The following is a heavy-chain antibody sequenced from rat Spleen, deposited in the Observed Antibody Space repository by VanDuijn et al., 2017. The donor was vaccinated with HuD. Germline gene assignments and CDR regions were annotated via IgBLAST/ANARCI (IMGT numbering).Heavy chain of an antibody. D-gene: IGHD1-7*01. CDR2: IWTGGST. CDR3: ASDQGTMGSYVMDA. Sequence: QVQLKESGPGLMQPSQTLSLTCTVSGFSLTSYNVHWVRQPTGKGLEWMGIIWTGGSTDYNSALKSRLSISRDTSKSQVFLKMNRLQTEDIATSYCASDQGTMGSYVMDAWGQGASVTVSS. CDR1: GFSLTSYN. V-gene: IGHV2-30*01. J-gene: IGHJ4*01.